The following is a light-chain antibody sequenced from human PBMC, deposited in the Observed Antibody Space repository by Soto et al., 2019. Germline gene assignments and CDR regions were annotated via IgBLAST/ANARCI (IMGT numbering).Light chain of an antibody. Sequence: EIVLTQSPGTLSLSPGERATLSCRASQSVSSNYLAWYQQKPGQAPRLLISGASSRATGIPDRFGGSGSGTDFTLIISRLEPEDLAVYYCQQYGSSPQFTFGQGTRLEIK. J-gene: IGKJ5*01. CDR2: GAS. CDR3: QQYGSSPQFT. CDR1: QSVSSNY. V-gene: IGKV3-20*01.